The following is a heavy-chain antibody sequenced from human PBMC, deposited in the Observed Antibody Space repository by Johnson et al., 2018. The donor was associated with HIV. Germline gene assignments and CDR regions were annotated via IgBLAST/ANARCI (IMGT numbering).Heavy chain of an antibody. CDR1: GFTLSTYG. V-gene: IGHV3-30*02. J-gene: IGHJ3*02. Sequence: QVQLVESGGGVVQPGGSLRLSCAASGFTLSTYGMHWVRQAPGKGLDWVAFIRYDGSNKYYADSVKGRFTISRDNSKNTLYLQMNSLRAEDTAVYYCASSEYGDYLLDATFDIWGQGTMVTVSS. CDR3: ASSEYGDYLLDATFDI. D-gene: IGHD4-17*01. CDR2: IRYDGSNK.